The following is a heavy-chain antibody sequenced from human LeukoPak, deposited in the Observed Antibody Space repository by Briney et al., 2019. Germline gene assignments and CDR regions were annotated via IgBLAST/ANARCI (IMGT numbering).Heavy chain of an antibody. D-gene: IGHD2-2*01. CDR1: GDSVSSNTAA. Sequence: SQTLSLTCAISGDSVSSNTAAWNWIRQSPSRGLEWLGRTYYRSTLYHDYAESVKSRITINPDTSKNHFSLQLNSVTPEDTAAYYCARERPPEYCSSTNCYRNYFDHWGQGTLVTVSA. J-gene: IGHJ4*02. CDR2: TYYRSTLYH. V-gene: IGHV6-1*01. CDR3: ARERPPEYCSSTNCYRNYFDH.